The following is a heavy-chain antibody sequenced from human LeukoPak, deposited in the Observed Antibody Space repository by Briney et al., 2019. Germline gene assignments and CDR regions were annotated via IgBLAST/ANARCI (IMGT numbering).Heavy chain of an antibody. D-gene: IGHD1-26*01. CDR2: IYHSGST. CDR3: ARVPMGASYYYMYV. Sequence: SQTLSLTCTVSGRSITRGGYYWSCIRQPPGKGLEWIGYIYHSGSTYYSPSLNSRITISVDTSKNQFSPNLSSVTAADTAVYYCARVPMGASYYYMYVWGKGTTVTVSS. CDR1: GRSITRGGYY. V-gene: IGHV4-31*02. J-gene: IGHJ6*03.